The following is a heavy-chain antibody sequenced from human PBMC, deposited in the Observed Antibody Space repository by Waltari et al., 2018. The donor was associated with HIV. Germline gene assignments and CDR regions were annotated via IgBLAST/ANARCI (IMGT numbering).Heavy chain of an antibody. D-gene: IGHD5-18*01. Sequence: QVQLQESGPGLVKPSQTLSLTCTVSGGSISSGSYYWSWIRQPAGKGLEWIGRIYTSGSTNYNPSLKSRVTISVDTSKNQFSLKLSSVTAADTAVYYCARGYHRVGYSYGVFDYWGQGTLVTVSS. J-gene: IGHJ4*02. CDR3: ARGYHRVGYSYGVFDY. CDR2: IYTSGST. V-gene: IGHV4-61*02. CDR1: GGSISSGSYY.